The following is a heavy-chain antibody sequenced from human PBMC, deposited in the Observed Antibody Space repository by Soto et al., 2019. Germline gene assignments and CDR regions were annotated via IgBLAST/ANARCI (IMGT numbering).Heavy chain of an antibody. CDR3: ARSSGRLTTVTHYYYYGMDV. CDR1: GGTFSSYA. Sequence: GASVKVSCKASGGTFSSYAISWVRQAPGQGLEWMGGIIPIFGTANYAQKFQGRGTITADESTSTAYMELSSLRSEDTAVYYCARSSGRLTTVTHYYYYGMDVWGQGTTVTVSS. J-gene: IGHJ6*02. V-gene: IGHV1-69*13. D-gene: IGHD4-17*01. CDR2: IIPIFGTA.